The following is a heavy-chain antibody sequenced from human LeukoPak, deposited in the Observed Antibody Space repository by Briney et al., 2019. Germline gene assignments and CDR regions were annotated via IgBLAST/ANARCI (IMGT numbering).Heavy chain of an antibody. CDR3: ARVAGSIDY. D-gene: IGHD6-19*01. CDR1: VYTFITYD. Sequence: VASVTVSFKASVYTFITYDINWVRQATGQGLEWMGWTNINSGYTGYAQKFQGRLTITRNTSINTAYMELSSLRSEDTAVYYCARVAGSIDYWGQGTLVTVSS. CDR2: TNINSGYT. J-gene: IGHJ4*02. V-gene: IGHV1-8*03.